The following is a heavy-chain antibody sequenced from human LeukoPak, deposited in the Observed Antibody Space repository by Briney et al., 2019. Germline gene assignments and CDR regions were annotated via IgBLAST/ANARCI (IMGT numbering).Heavy chain of an antibody. J-gene: IGHJ4*02. Sequence: PGRSLRLSCAASGFTFSNYAMSWVRQAPGKGLEWVSSISGSGGTTYYADSVKGRFTISRDNSKNSLYLQMNSLRADDTAVYYRSKGLTSETYPYLDCWGQGVLVSASS. V-gene: IGHV3-23*01. D-gene: IGHD1-26*01. CDR1: GFTFSNYA. CDR3: SKGLTSETYPYLDC. CDR2: ISGSGGTT.